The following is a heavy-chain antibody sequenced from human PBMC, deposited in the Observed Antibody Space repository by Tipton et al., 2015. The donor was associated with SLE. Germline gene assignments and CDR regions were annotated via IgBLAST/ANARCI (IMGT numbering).Heavy chain of an antibody. CDR1: GGTFSSYA. CDR2: IIPIFGTA. Sequence: QSGAEVKKPGASVKVSCKASGGTFSSYAISWVRQAPGQGLEWMGGIIPIFGTANYAQKFQGRVTITTDESTSTAYMELRSLRSDDTAVYYCASIREDAFDIWGQGTMVTVSS. V-gene: IGHV1-69*05. CDR3: ASIREDAFDI. J-gene: IGHJ3*02. D-gene: IGHD1-14*01.